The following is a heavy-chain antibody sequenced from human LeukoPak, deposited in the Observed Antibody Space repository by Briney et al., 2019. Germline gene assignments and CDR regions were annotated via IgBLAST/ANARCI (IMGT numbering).Heavy chain of an antibody. CDR3: ARETGNYYFDF. CDR1: GFTFSSSV. Sequence: GGPLRLSCAASGFTFSSSVMHWVRQAPGKRLEWVAAISYDGRDKYFADSVKGRFTISRDNSKNTVDLQVNGLRAEDTAVYYCARETGNYYFDFWGQGTLVTVSS. D-gene: IGHD1-7*01. CDR2: ISYDGRDK. J-gene: IGHJ4*02. V-gene: IGHV3-30*03.